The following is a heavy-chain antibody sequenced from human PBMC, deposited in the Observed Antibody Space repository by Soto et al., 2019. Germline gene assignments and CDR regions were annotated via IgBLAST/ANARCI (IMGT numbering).Heavy chain of an antibody. V-gene: IGHV1-69*12. CDR1: GGTFSSDA. CDR3: ARGAGIEADGMVYYYGMDV. Sequence: QVQLVQSGAEVKKPGSSVKVSCKASGGTFSSDAISWVRQAPGQGLEWMGGIIPMFGTANYAQKFQDKVTITADETTSTAYMGLSSLKTEDTAVYYWARGAGIEADGMVYYYGMDVWGQGTTVTVSS. J-gene: IGHJ6*02. CDR2: IIPMFGTA. D-gene: IGHD6-13*01.